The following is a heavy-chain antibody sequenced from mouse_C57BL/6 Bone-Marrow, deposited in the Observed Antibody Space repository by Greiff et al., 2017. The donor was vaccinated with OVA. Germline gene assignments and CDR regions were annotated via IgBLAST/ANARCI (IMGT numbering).Heavy chain of an antibody. CDR1: GYTFTSYW. CDR3: TRWGGYRRSFFAY. D-gene: IGHD3-1*01. V-gene: IGHV1-53*01. Sequence: QVQLQQPGTELVKPGASVKLSCKASGYTFTSYWMHWVKQRPGQGLEWIGNINPSNGGTNYNEKFKSKATLTVDKSSSTVYMQLSSLTSEDSAVYYWTRWGGYRRSFFAYWGQGTLVTVSA. J-gene: IGHJ3*01. CDR2: INPSNGGT.